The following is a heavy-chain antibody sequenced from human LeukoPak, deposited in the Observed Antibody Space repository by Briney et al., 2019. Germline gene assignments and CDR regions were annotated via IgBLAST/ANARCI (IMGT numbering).Heavy chain of an antibody. V-gene: IGHV3-73*01. Sequence: GGSLRLSCTASGFTFSGSAMHWDRQATGKGLEWVGRIRTKANNCATVYAASVKGRFTISRDDSKNTAYLQMNSLKTEDTAVYYCSSGLSVRRSNNTPVDYWGQGTLVTVSS. D-gene: IGHD1-1*01. CDR1: GFTFSGSA. CDR2: IRTKANNCAT. J-gene: IGHJ4*02. CDR3: SSGLSVRRSNNTPVDY.